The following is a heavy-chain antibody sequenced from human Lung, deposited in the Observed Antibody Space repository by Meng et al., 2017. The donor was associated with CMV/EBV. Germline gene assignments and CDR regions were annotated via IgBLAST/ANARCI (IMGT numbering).Heavy chain of an antibody. D-gene: IGHD6-19*01. Sequence: DSVPMDSAGWTWIRQSPSRGLEWVGKTYYRSKWYNDYAESVKGRITIYADTSKNQFSLQLISVTPEDTAVYYCAGGGGYTSGWYDYWGQGTLVTVSS. CDR1: DSVPMDSAG. V-gene: IGHV6-1*01. CDR3: AGGGGYTSGWYDY. CDR2: TYYRSKWYN. J-gene: IGHJ4*02.